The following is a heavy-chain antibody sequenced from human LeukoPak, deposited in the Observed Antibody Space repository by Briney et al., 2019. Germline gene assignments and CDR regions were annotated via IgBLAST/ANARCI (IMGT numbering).Heavy chain of an antibody. D-gene: IGHD3-3*01. CDR3: ARGATYYDFWSGYLSDAFDI. Sequence: TLSLTCAVSGGSISSSNWWSWVRQPPGKGLEWIGEIYHSGSTNYNPSLKSRVTISVDKSKNQFSLKLSSVTAADTAVYYCARGATYYDFWSGYLSDAFDIWGHGTMVTVSS. V-gene: IGHV4-4*02. CDR2: IYHSGST. CDR1: GGSISSSNW. J-gene: IGHJ3*02.